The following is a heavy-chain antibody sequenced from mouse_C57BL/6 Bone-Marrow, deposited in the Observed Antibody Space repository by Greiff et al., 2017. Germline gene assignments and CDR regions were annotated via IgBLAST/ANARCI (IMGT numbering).Heavy chain of an antibody. J-gene: IGHJ2*01. V-gene: IGHV14-4*01. CDR3: TTGYYFDY. CDR2: IDPENGDT. CDR1: GFNIKDDY. D-gene: IGHD2-2*01. Sequence: EVKLQESGAELVRPGASVTLSCTASGFNIKDDYMHWVKQRPEQGLEWIGWIDPENGDTEYASKFQGKATITADTSSNTAYLQLSSLTSEDTAVYYCTTGYYFDYWGQGTTLTVSS.